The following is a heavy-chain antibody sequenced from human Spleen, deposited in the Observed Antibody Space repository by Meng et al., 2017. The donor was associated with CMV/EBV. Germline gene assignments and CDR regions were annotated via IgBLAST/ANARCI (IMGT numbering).Heavy chain of an antibody. CDR2: IYSGGGT. CDR1: GFTVSSNY. D-gene: IGHD5-12*01. CDR3: ANRYSGYEDVWYFDY. V-gene: IGHV3-53*05. J-gene: IGHJ4*02. Sequence: GESLKISCAASGFTVSSNYMTWVRQAPGKGLEWVSVIYSGGGTYYADSVKGRFTISRDNSKNTLYLQMNSLRAEDTAVYYCANRYSGYEDVWYFDYWGQGTLVTVSS.